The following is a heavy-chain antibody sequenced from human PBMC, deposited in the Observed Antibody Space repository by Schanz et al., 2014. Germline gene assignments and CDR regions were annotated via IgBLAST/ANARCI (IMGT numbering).Heavy chain of an antibody. CDR3: ASPSGYSDYGTYFDF. CDR1: GFIFSSYG. D-gene: IGHD5-12*01. Sequence: QVQLVESGGGVVQFGRSLRLSCAAAGFIFSSYGLHWVRQAPGKGLEWEAFIWYDGSNKYYADSVEGRFTISRDNSRNTLYLQMNSLRTEDTAVYYCASPSGYSDYGTYFDFWGQGTLVTVSS. J-gene: IGHJ4*02. CDR2: IWYDGSNK. V-gene: IGHV3-30*06.